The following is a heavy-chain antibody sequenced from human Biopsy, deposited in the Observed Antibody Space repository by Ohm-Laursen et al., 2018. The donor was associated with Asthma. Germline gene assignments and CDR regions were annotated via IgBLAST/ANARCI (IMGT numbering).Heavy chain of an antibody. D-gene: IGHD1-1*01. Sequence: RSLRLSCAASGFSFSNFAIHWVRQAPGKGLAWVGVISKDASTQDYADSVKGRFTMARDNSKNTLDLQMNSLREEDTAVYYCVRDGTDDAFDIWGQGTVVSVSS. V-gene: IGHV3-30*01. CDR1: GFSFSNFA. CDR3: VRDGTDDAFDI. J-gene: IGHJ3*02. CDR2: ISKDASTQ.